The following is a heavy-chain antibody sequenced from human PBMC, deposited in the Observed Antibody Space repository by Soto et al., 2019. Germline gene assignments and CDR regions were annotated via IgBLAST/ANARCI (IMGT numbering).Heavy chain of an antibody. CDR2: IIPIFGTA. Sequence: SVKVSCKASGGTFSSYAISWVRQAPGQGLEWMGGIIPIFGTANYAQKFQGGVTITADESTSTAYMELSSLRSEDTAVYYCARDLEYSSSSGQAYYYGMDVWGQGTTVTVSS. J-gene: IGHJ6*02. V-gene: IGHV1-69*13. CDR3: ARDLEYSSSSGQAYYYGMDV. CDR1: GGTFSSYA. D-gene: IGHD6-6*01.